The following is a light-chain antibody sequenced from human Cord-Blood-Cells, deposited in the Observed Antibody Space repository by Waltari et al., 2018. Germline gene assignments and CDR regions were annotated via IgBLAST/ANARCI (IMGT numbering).Light chain of an antibody. V-gene: IGKV3-11*01. CDR3: QQRSNWPPIT. CDR2: DAS. J-gene: IGKJ5*01. CDR1: QSVSSY. Sequence: EIVLTQSPATMSLSPGERATPSCRASQSVSSYLAWYRQKPGQAPRLLIDDASNRATGIPARFSGSGSGTDFTLTISILDPEDFAVYYCQQRSNWPPITFGQGTRLEIK.